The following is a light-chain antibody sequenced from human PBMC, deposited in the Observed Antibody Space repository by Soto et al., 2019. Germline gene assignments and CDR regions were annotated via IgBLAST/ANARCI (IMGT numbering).Light chain of an antibody. V-gene: IGKV3-15*01. J-gene: IGKJ4*01. CDR1: QNINNN. CDR3: QQDNDWPLT. CDR2: HAS. Sequence: EIVMTQSPATLSVSPGERATLSCRASQNINNNLAWYQQKPGQVPRLLIYHASTAATGIPARFSGRGSGTELTLSISGVQSEDFAIYYRQQDNDWPLTFGGGTKVEIK.